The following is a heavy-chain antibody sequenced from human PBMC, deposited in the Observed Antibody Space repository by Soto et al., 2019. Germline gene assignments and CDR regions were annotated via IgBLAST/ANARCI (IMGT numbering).Heavy chain of an antibody. J-gene: IGHJ4*02. CDR1: GYSFTSYW. Sequence: PGESLKISCRGSGYSFTSYWITWVRQMPGKGLEWMGRIDPTDSYTSYSPSFRGHVTMSADKSITTAYLQWSSLKASDTAMYYCGRNEEIEGSNWYMVDYWGQGTLVTVSS. CDR2: IDPTDSYT. D-gene: IGHD6-13*01. CDR3: GRNEEIEGSNWYMVDY. V-gene: IGHV5-10-1*01.